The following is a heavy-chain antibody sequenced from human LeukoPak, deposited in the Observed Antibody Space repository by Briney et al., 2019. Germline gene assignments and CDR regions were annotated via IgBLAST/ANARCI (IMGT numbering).Heavy chain of an antibody. Sequence: PSETLSLTCTVSGGSITNYYWGWIRQPPGKGLEWIGIIYYSGSTYYNPSLKSRLTISVDTSKNQFSLKLSSVTATDTAVYYCARRGYCSSTSCYEYWFDPWGQGTLVTVSS. D-gene: IGHD2-2*01. V-gene: IGHV4-39*01. J-gene: IGHJ5*02. CDR2: IYYSGST. CDR1: GGSITNYY. CDR3: ARRGYCSSTSCYEYWFDP.